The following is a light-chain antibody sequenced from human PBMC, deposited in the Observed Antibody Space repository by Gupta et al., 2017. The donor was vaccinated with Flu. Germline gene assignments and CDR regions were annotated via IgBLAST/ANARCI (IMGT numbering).Light chain of an antibody. V-gene: IGLV8-61*01. J-gene: IGLJ3*02. CDR3: GGYWEISDSWV. Sequence: TLIYRNNNRPSVVPDRFSGSSPGDKAALTITGAHADDDADYYCGGYWEISDSWVFGGGTKLTVL. CDR2: RNN.